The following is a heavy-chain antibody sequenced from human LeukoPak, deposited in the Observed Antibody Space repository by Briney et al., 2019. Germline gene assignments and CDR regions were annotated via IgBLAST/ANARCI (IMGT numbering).Heavy chain of an antibody. Sequence: GGSLRLSCAASGFTFEDYDMSWVRQAPGKGLEWVSGINWNGGSRGYADSVKGRFTISRDNAKNSLYLQMNSLRAEDTAVYYCARDVIAVAGADYWGQGTLVTVSS. D-gene: IGHD6-19*01. V-gene: IGHV3-20*04. CDR1: GFTFEDYD. CDR2: INWNGGSR. CDR3: ARDVIAVAGADY. J-gene: IGHJ4*02.